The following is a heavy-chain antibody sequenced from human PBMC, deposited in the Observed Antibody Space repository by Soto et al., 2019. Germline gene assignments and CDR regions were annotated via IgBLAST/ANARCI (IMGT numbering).Heavy chain of an antibody. D-gene: IGHD6-13*01. V-gene: IGHV2-26*01. CDR1: GFSLSNSRMG. Sequence: QVTLKESGPVLVKPTETLTLTCTVSGFSLSNSRMGVSWIRQPPGKALEWLAHIFSSDEKSYSTSLKSRLTISKATSKSQVVLTMTNMDPVDTATYYCARVTYRSSLYYYGMDVWGQGTTVTVSS. J-gene: IGHJ6*02. CDR3: ARVTYRSSLYYYGMDV. CDR2: IFSSDEK.